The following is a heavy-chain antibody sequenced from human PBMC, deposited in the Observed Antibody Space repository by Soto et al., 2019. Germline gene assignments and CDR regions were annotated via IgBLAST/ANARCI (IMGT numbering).Heavy chain of an antibody. Sequence: QVQLQESGPGLVKPSETLSLTCTVSGGSISSYYWSWIRQPPGKGLEWIGYIYYSGSTNYNPSLKSRVTIPVNTSKNPFSLKLSSVTAADPAVYFCARADGRYWGQGALVTVSS. CDR3: ARADGRY. CDR2: IYYSGST. CDR1: GGSISSYY. V-gene: IGHV4-59*01. J-gene: IGHJ4*02.